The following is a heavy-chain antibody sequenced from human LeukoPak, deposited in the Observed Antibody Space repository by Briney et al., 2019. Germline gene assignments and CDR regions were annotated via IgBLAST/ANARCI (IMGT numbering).Heavy chain of an antibody. CDR3: AKLGQIRHFDFVNWFDS. J-gene: IGHJ5*01. CDR1: GFTFSRFA. D-gene: IGHD3-9*01. V-gene: IGHV3-30*18. CDR2: ISSDATNK. Sequence: GRSRRLSCVASGFTFSRFAMHWVRRAPGKGPEWVSLISSDATNKYYADSVKGRFTISRHNSRNTLYLQMNSLRAEDTALYYCAKLGQIRHFDFVNWFDSWGQGPLVIVSS.